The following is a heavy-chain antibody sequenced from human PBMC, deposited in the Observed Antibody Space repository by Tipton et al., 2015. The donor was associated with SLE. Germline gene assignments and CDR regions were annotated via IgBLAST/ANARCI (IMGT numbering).Heavy chain of an antibody. CDR2: ISYDGSNK. J-gene: IGHJ6*02. CDR3: ARAGVMITFGGVIASGMDV. D-gene: IGHD3-16*02. Sequence: SLRLSCAASGFTFDDYAMHWVRQAPGKGLEWVAVISYDGSNKYYADSVKGRFTISRDNSKNTLYLQMNSLRAEDTAVYYCARAGVMITFGGVIASGMDVWGQGTTVTVSS. V-gene: IGHV3-30*04. CDR1: GFTFDDYA.